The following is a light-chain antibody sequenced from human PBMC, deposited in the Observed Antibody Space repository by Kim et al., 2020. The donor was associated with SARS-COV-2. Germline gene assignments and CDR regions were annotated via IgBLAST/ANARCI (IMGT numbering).Light chain of an antibody. V-gene: IGLV3-9*01. CDR1: NIERKN. Sequence: SYELTQPLSVSVALGQTATITCGGNNIERKNVHWYQQKPGQAPVLVIYRDTSRPSGIPERFSGSNSGNTATLTISRAQAGDEADYYCQVWDRSTLFGGGTQLTVL. J-gene: IGLJ3*02. CDR3: QVWDRSTL. CDR2: RDT.